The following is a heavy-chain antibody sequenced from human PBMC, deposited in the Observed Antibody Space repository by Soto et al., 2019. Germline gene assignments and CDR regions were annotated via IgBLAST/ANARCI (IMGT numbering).Heavy chain of an antibody. CDR2: ITPMFGTA. D-gene: IGHD6-19*01. CDR1: GGTFSRYA. V-gene: IGHV1-69*13. CDR3: AQTLGLAVAGPGRFDL. J-gene: IGHJ2*01. Sequence: QVQLVQSGAEVKKYGSSVKVSCKASGGTFSRYAISWVRQAPGQGLEWMGGITPMFGTANYAQRFQGRATITADESRSTAYMQLGSLRSDDTAVYYCAQTLGLAVAGPGRFDLWGRGTLVTVSS.